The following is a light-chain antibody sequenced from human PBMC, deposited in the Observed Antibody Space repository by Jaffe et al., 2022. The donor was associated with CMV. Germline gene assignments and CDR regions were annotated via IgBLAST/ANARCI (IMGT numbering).Light chain of an antibody. J-gene: IGKJ4*01. Sequence: AIQMTQSPSSLSAYVGDRVTITCRASQGIKDDLGWYQQKPGKAPKLLIYVVSSLHSGVPSRFSGSGFGTDFTLTISNLQPEDSATYYCLQDYDYPLTFGGGTKVEIK. CDR1: QGIKDD. CDR2: VVS. V-gene: IGKV1-6*01. CDR3: LQDYDYPLT.